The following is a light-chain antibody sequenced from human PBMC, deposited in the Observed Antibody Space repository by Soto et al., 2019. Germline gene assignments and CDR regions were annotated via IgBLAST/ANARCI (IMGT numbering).Light chain of an antibody. Sequence: QSALTQAPSASGSPGQSVTISCTGTSSDVGGYNYVSWYQQHPGKAPKLMIYEVSKRPSGVPDRFSASKSGNTASLTVSGLQAEDEADYYCSSYAGSNNLVFGGGTKVTVL. V-gene: IGLV2-8*01. J-gene: IGLJ2*01. CDR1: SSDVGGYNY. CDR2: EVS. CDR3: SSYAGSNNLV.